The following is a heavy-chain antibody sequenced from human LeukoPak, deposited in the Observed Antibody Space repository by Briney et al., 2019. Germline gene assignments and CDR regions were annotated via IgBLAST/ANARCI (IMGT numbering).Heavy chain of an antibody. Sequence: PGGSLRLSCATSGFIFSTYALSWVRQAPGKGLEWVSSISGSGGSTYYADSVKGRFTISRDNSKNTLYLQMNSLRAEDTAVYYCAKELAAPGDLWGQGTLVTVSS. J-gene: IGHJ5*02. CDR1: GFIFSTYA. D-gene: IGHD6-13*01. CDR3: AKELAAPGDL. V-gene: IGHV3-23*01. CDR2: ISGSGGST.